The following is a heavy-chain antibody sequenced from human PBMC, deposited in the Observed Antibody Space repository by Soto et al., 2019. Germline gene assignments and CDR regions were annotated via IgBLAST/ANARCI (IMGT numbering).Heavy chain of an antibody. V-gene: IGHV3-7*01. D-gene: IGHD1-26*01. CDR2: IKEGESER. CDR1: GFTFSIYW. CDR3: ARGGRGLDS. J-gene: IGHJ4*02. Sequence: VQLVESGGGLVQPGGSLRLSCAASGFTFSIYWMTWVRQAPGKGLEWVANIKEGESERYYEDSVKGRFTISRDNAKNSLYLQMSGVRAGDTAVYYCARGGRGLDSWGQGTLVTVSS.